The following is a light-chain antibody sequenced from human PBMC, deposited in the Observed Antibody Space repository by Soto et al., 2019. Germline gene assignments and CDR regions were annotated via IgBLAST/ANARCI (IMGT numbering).Light chain of an antibody. Sequence: DIQMTQSPSSLSASVGDRVTIACQASQDIVKYLNWYQQKPGKAPELLIYDASNLEPGVPSRFSGSGSGTHFTFTISSLHHEDIETYSCQHYVTLPPTFGQGTKVDIK. CDR3: QHYVTLPPT. V-gene: IGKV1-33*01. J-gene: IGKJ2*01. CDR1: QDIVKY. CDR2: DAS.